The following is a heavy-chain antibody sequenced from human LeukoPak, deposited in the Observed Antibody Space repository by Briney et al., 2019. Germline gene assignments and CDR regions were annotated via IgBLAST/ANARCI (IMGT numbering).Heavy chain of an antibody. CDR1: GYTFTTYA. CDR2: IGAYDGKT. Sequence: GASVKVSCKASGYTFTTYAISWVRQAPGQGLEWMGWIGAYDGKTNYAQEFQGSVTVTTDTSTSTAYMELRSLTSDDTAVYYCARVRDFWSGHYNWFDPWGQGTLVTVSS. J-gene: IGHJ5*02. CDR3: ARVRDFWSGHYNWFDP. V-gene: IGHV1-18*01. D-gene: IGHD3-3*01.